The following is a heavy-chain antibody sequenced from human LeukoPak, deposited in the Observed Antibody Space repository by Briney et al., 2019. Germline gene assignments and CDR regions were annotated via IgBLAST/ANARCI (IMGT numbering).Heavy chain of an antibody. CDR3: ARGDGYNSKTLLDY. Sequence: GGSLRLSCAASGFTFSSYGMHWVRQVPGKGLEWVAVIWYDGSNKYYADSVKGRFTISRDNSKNTLYLQMYSLRAEDTAVYYCARGDGYNSKTLLDYWGQGTLVTVSS. CDR2: IWYDGSNK. V-gene: IGHV3-33*01. D-gene: IGHD5-24*01. J-gene: IGHJ4*02. CDR1: GFTFSSYG.